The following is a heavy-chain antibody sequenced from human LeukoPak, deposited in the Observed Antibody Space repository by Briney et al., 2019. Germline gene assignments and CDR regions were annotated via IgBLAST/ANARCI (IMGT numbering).Heavy chain of an antibody. CDR2: IYYSGST. D-gene: IGHD6-13*01. J-gene: IGHJ6*02. CDR1: GGSISSYY. V-gene: IGHV4-59*01. CDR3: ARDVAGPTDYYYYGMDV. Sequence: SETLTLTCTVSGGSISSYYWSWIRQPPGKGLEWIGYIYYSGSTNYNPSLKSRVTISVDTSKNQFSLKLSSVTAADTAVYYCARDVAGPTDYYYYGMDVWGQGTTVTVSS.